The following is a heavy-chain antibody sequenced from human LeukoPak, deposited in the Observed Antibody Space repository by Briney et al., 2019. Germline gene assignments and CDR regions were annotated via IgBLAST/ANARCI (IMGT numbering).Heavy chain of an antibody. CDR2: ISSSGST. V-gene: IGHV4-61*02. Sequence: SETLSLTCTVSGDSISSGDYYWSWIRQPAGKGLEWIGRISSSGSTNYNPSLKSRVTISVDTSKNQFSLKLSSVTAEDTAVYYCARDGAVTNGRYFDYWGQGTLVTVSS. CDR1: GDSISSGDYY. J-gene: IGHJ4*02. D-gene: IGHD4-17*01. CDR3: ARDGAVTNGRYFDY.